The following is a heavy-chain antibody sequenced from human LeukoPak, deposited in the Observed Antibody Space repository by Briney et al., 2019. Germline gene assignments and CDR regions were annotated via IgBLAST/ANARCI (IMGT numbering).Heavy chain of an antibody. J-gene: IGHJ4*02. CDR2: IRSKAYGGTT. D-gene: IGHD6-19*01. V-gene: IGHV3-49*04. CDR1: GFTFGDYA. CDR3: TREGDSSGWYVDY. Sequence: PGRSLRLSCTASGFTFGDYAMSWVRQAPGKGLEGVGFIRSKAYGGTTEYAASVKGRFTISRDDSKSIAYLQMNSLKTEDTAVYYCTREGDSSGWYVDYWGQGTLVTVSS.